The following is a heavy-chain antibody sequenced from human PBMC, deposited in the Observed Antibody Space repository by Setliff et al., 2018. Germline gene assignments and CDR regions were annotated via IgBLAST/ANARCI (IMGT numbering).Heavy chain of an antibody. Sequence: ASVKVSCKASGGTFSSYAISWVRQAPGQGLEWMGGIIPIFGTAKYAQKFQGRVTITADQSTRTAYMELSSLRSEDTAVYYCAIPSSGNFYFDYWARERWSPSPQ. D-gene: IGHD1-26*01. CDR3: AIPSSGNFYFDY. CDR2: IIPIFGTA. CDR1: GGTFSSYA. J-gene: IGHJ4*02. V-gene: IGHV1-69*13.